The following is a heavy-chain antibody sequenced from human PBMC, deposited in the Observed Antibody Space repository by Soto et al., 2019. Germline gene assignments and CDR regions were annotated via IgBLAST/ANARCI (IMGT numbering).Heavy chain of an antibody. V-gene: IGHV3-66*04. Sequence: EVQLVESGGGLVQHGGSLRLSCAASGVTVSSNYMSWVRQAPGKGLEWVSVIYSGGSTYYADSVKGRFTISRDNSKNTLYLQMNSLRAEDTAVYYCARHGYNYGGGYFDYLGQGTLVTVSS. J-gene: IGHJ4*02. CDR1: GVTVSSNY. D-gene: IGHD5-18*01. CDR2: IYSGGST. CDR3: ARHGYNYGGGYFDY.